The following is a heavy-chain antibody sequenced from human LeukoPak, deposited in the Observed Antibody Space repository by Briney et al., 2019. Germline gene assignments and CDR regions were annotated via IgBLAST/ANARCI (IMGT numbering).Heavy chain of an antibody. V-gene: IGHV4-39*05. Sequence: SETPSLTCTVSGGSISSSSYYWGWIRQPPGKGLEWIGSIYYSGSTYYNPSLKSRVTISVDTSKNQFSLKLSSVTAADTAVYYCAKVAAQLEPDAFDIWGQGTMVTVSS. CDR1: GGSISSSSYY. D-gene: IGHD6-6*01. CDR2: IYYSGST. CDR3: AKVAAQLEPDAFDI. J-gene: IGHJ3*02.